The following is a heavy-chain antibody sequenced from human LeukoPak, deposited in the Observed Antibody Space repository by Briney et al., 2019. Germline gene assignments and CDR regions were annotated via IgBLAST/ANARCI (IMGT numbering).Heavy chain of an antibody. CDR3: ARDLGYSSSWSSGMDV. J-gene: IGHJ6*02. CDR1: GGSISSYY. V-gene: IGHV4-59*01. Sequence: SETVSLTCTVSGGSISSYYWSWIRQPPGKGLEWIGYIYYSGSTNYNPSLKSRVTISVDTSKNQFSLKLSSVTAADTAVYYCARDLGYSSSWSSGMDVWGQGTTVTVSS. D-gene: IGHD6-13*01. CDR2: IYYSGST.